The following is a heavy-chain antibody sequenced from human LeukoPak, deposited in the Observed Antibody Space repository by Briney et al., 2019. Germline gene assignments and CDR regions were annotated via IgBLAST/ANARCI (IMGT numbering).Heavy chain of an antibody. CDR2: MNPDSGNT. J-gene: IGHJ4*02. D-gene: IGHD3-22*01. CDR3: ARARMYYYDSSGYYYFDY. CDR1: GYTFTSYD. V-gene: IGHV1-8*03. Sequence: ASVKVSCKASGYTFTSYDINWVRQATGQGLQWMAWMNPDSGNTGYAQKFQGRVTITRNISISTVYMELSSLRSEDTAVYYCARARMYYYDSSGYYYFDYWGQGTLVTVSS.